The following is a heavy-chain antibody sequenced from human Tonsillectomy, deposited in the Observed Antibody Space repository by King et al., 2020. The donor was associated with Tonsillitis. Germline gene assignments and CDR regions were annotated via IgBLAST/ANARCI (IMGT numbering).Heavy chain of an antibody. CDR1: GFTFDDYA. V-gene: IGHV3-9*01. CDR2: ISWNSVSI. D-gene: IGHD3-3*01. Sequence: QLVQSGGGLVQPGRSLRLSCAVSGFTFDDYAMHWVRQAPGKGLEWVSGISWNSVSIAYAVSVKGRFTISRDNAKNSLYLQMTSLRAEDTALYYCAKGSLPVVIMGRDWFDPWGQGTQVTVSS. J-gene: IGHJ5*02. CDR3: AKGSLPVVIMGRDWFDP.